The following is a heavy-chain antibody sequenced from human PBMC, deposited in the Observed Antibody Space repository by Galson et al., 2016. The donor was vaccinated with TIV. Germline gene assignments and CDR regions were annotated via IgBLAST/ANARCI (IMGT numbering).Heavy chain of an antibody. CDR1: GFSLTTPGMC. CDR3: ACSSGWSLED. Sequence: PALVKSTQTLTLTCTFSGFSLTTPGMCVSWIRQPPGKALEWLARIDWEDDKYYSTSLKTRLTISKDTSKNHVVLKMTNLDPADTATYYCACSSGWSLEDWGRGTLVTVSS. CDR2: IDWEDDK. J-gene: IGHJ4*02. D-gene: IGHD6-19*01. V-gene: IGHV2-70*11.